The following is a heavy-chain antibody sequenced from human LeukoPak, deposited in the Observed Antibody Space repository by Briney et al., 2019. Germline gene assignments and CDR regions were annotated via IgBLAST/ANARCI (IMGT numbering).Heavy chain of an antibody. CDR2: ISGSSLYI. CDR1: GFTFDDYG. V-gene: IGHV3-21*01. D-gene: IGHD3-22*01. CDR3: ARDPPYYDNSGYYYDY. J-gene: IGHJ4*02. Sequence: SGGSLRLSCAASGFTFDDYGISWVRQAPGKGLEWVSSISGSSLYIYYADSVKGRFTISRDNAKNSLYLQMHSLRAEDTAVYYCARDPPYYDNSGYYYDYWGQGTLVTVSS.